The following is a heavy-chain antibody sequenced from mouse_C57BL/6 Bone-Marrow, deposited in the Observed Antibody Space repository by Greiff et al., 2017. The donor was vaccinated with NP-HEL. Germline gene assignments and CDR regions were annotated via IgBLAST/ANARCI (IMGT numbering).Heavy chain of an antibody. D-gene: IGHD2-5*01. CDR1: GYTFTSYW. CDR2: IYPGSGST. J-gene: IGHJ4*01. V-gene: IGHV1-55*01. Sequence: QVQLKESGAELARPGASVKMSCKASGYTFTSYWITWVKQRPGQGLEWIGDIYPGSGSTNYNEKFKSKATLTVDTSSSTAYMQLSSLTSEDSAVYYCAREGVYYSNYVYAMDYWGQGTSVTVSS. CDR3: AREGVYYSNYVYAMDY.